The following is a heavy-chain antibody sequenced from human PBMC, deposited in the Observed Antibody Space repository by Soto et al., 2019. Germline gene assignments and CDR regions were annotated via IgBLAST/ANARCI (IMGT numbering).Heavy chain of an antibody. V-gene: IGHV4-31*03. CDR2: IYYSGST. CDR1: GGSISSGGYY. J-gene: IGHJ5*02. CDR3: ARALLWFGEPNWFDP. Sequence: SETLSLTCTVSGGSISSGGYYWSWIRQHPGKGLEWIGYIYYSGSTYYNPSLKSRVTISVDTSKNQFSLKLSSVTAADTAVYYFARALLWFGEPNWFDPWGQGTLVTVSS. D-gene: IGHD3-10*01.